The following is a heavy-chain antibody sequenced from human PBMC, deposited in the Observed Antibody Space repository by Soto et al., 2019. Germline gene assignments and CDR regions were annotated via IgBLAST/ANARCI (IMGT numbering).Heavy chain of an antibody. CDR2: ISSSGSYI. V-gene: IGHV3-21*01. J-gene: IGHJ3*02. CDR1: GFTFFTYS. Sequence: GGSLRLSCAASGFTFFTYSMNWVRQAPGKGLEWVSSISSSGSYIYYEDSVKGRFTISRDNAKNSLYLQMNSLRAEDTAMYYCARDRRSGGAPDAFDIWGQGTMVTV. CDR3: ARDRRSGGAPDAFDI. D-gene: IGHD2-15*01.